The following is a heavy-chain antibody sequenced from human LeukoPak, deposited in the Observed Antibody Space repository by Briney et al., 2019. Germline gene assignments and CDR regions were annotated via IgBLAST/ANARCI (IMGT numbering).Heavy chain of an antibody. V-gene: IGHV3-53*01. CDR2: IHSADTT. CDR3: ARVHSGSWDY. Sequence: PGGSLRLSCAASGFTVSNNHMNWVRQAPGKGLEWVSVIHSADTTYYADSVKGRFTISRDNSKNTLYLQMNSLRAEDTAVYYCARVHSGSWDYWGQGTLVTVSS. CDR1: GFTVSNNH. D-gene: IGHD6-13*01. J-gene: IGHJ4*02.